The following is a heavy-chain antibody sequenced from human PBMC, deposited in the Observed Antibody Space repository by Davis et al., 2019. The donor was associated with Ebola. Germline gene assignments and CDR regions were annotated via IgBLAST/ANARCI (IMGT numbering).Heavy chain of an antibody. Sequence: PGGSLRLSCAASGFTFSSYSMNWVRQAPGKGLEWVSSISSSSSYIYYADSVKGRFTISRDNAKNSLYLQMNSLRAEDTAVYYCARETTMVRGVMYYWGQGTLVTVSS. CDR3: ARETTMVRGVMYY. D-gene: IGHD3-10*01. CDR2: ISSSSSYI. V-gene: IGHV3-21*01. J-gene: IGHJ4*02. CDR1: GFTFSSYS.